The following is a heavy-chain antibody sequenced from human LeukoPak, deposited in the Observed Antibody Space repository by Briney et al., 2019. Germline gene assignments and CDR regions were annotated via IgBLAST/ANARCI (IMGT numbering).Heavy chain of an antibody. CDR3: ARVGYCSGGSCYYYYYGMDV. V-gene: IGHV1-69*13. CDR1: GGTFSSYA. CDR2: IIPIFGTA. D-gene: IGHD2-15*01. Sequence: ASVKVSCKASGGTFSSYAISWVRQAPGQGLEWMGGIIPIFGTANYAQKFQGRVTITADESTSTAYMELSGLRSEDTAVYYCARVGYCSGGSCYYYYYGMDVWGQGTTVTVSS. J-gene: IGHJ6*02.